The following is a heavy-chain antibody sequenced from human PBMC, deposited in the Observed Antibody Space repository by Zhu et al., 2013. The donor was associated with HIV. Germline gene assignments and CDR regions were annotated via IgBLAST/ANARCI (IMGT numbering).Heavy chain of an antibody. Sequence: QVQLVQAGAEVKKPGASVKVSCKTSGYTFTDYYIHWVRQAPGQGLEWMGWINPNSGGTKYAQKFQGRVTMTRDTSINTAYMELSRLRSDDTAVYFCAREGGIAAVSSGMDVWDQGP. V-gene: IGHV1-2*02. D-gene: IGHD6-13*01. CDR1: GYTFTDYY. CDR2: INPNSGGT. J-gene: IGHJ6*02. CDR3: AREGGIAAVSSGMDV.